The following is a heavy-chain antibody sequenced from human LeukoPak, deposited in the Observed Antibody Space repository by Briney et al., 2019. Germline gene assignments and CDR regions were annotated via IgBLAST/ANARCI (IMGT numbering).Heavy chain of an antibody. V-gene: IGHV3-23*01. CDR2: ISGGGSST. CDR3: AKLFYNPPLRCFEWTIPEYYYGMDV. D-gene: IGHD3-3*01. CDR1: GFTFSSYA. Sequence: GGSLRLSCAASGFTFSSYAMSWVRQAPGKGLEWVSAISGGGSSTYYADSVKGRFTISRDNSKNTLYLQMISLRADDPAVYYCAKLFYNPPLRCFEWTIPEYYYGMDVWGQGTTVTVSS. J-gene: IGHJ6*02.